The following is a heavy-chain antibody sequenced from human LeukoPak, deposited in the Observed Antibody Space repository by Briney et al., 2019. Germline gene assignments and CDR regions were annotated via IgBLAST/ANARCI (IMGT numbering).Heavy chain of an antibody. CDR2: ISSSSSTI. J-gene: IGHJ4*02. V-gene: IGHV3-48*01. Sequence: GGSLRLSCAASGFTFSSYSMNWVRQAPGKGLEWVSYISSSSSTIYYADSVKGRFTISRDNAKSSLYLQMNSLRAEDTAVYYCARVWSDYFDYWGQGTLVTVSS. CDR1: GFTFSSYS. D-gene: IGHD3-16*01. CDR3: ARVWSDYFDY.